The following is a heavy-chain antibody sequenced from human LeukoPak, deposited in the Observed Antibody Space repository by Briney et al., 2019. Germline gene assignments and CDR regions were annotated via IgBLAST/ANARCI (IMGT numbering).Heavy chain of an antibody. D-gene: IGHD6-6*01. CDR3: ARHGGASIAARRGWFDP. CDR1: GGSFSGYY. CDR2: IKHSGST. V-gene: IGHV4-34*01. Sequence: SETLSLTCAVYGGSFSGYYWSWIRQPPGKGLEWIGEIKHSGSTNDNPSLKSRVTISVDTSKNQFSLKLSSVTAADTAVYYCARHGGASIAARRGWFDPWGQGTLVTVSS. J-gene: IGHJ5*02.